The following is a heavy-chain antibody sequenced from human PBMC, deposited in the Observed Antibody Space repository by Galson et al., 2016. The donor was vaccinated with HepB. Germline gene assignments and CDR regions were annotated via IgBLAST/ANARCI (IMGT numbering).Heavy chain of an antibody. V-gene: IGHV3-9*01. D-gene: IGHD2/OR15-2a*01. CDR3: VKDMARPTFFRRSLFVGLDV. J-gene: IGHJ6*02. CDR1: GFTFDGCV. Sequence: SLRLSCAASGFTFDGCVMHWVRQAPGQGLGWVSSITYNGDKIAYADSVKVRFTISRDNAKKSLYLQLNRVRAEETALYDCVKDMARPTFFRRSLFVGLDVWGQGTTVTVSS. CDR2: ITYNGDKI.